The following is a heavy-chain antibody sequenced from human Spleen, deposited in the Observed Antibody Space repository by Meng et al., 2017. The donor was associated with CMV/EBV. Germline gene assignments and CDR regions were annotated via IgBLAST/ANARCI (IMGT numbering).Heavy chain of an antibody. V-gene: IGHV4-31*02. CDR2: IYYSGST. J-gene: IGHJ4*02. Sequence: SGGSISSGGYYWSWIRQHPGKGLEWIGCIYYSGSTYYNPSLKSRVTISVDTSKNQFSLKLSSVTAADTAVYYCARVKTQVVPGPTFDYWGQGTLVTVSS. CDR3: ARVKTQVVPGPTFDY. D-gene: IGHD2-2*01. CDR1: GGSISSGGYY.